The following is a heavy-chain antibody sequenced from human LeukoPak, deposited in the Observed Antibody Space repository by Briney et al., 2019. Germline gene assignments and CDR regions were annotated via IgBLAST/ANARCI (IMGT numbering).Heavy chain of an antibody. CDR3: ARAHQPKYYYGSGSTVSV. Sequence: ASVKVSCKASGYTFTDYYMHWVRQAPGQGLEWMGWINPNSGGTNYAQKSQGRVTMTTDTSISTAYMEVSRLRSDDTAVYYCARAHQPKYYYGSGSTVSVWGQGTTVTVSS. V-gene: IGHV1-2*02. CDR2: INPNSGGT. CDR1: GYTFTDYY. J-gene: IGHJ6*02. D-gene: IGHD3-10*01.